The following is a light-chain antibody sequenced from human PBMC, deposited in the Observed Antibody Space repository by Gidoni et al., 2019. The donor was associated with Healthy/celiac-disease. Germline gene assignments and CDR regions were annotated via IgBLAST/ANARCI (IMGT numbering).Light chain of an antibody. V-gene: IGKV3-11*01. J-gene: IGKJ4*01. CDR1: ESVSSH. Sequence: EIVLTQSPVPLSLSPGERATLSCGTSESVSSHLAWYQQKPGQAPRLLIYDASNRATGIPARFSGSGSGTDFTLTISSLEPEDFAVYYCQQRSNWPPLFGGGTKVESK. CDR3: QQRSNWPPL. CDR2: DAS.